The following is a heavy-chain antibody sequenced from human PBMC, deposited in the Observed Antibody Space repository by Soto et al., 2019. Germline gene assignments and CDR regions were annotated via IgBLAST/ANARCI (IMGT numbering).Heavy chain of an antibody. D-gene: IGHD3-3*01. J-gene: IGHJ4*02. CDR3: ASHRPRDVWSRYHYFDY. Sequence: PWETLSLTCTVSGGSISSYYWSWIRQPPGKGLEWIGYIYYSGSTNYNPSLKSRVTISVDTSKNQFSLKLSSVTAADTAVYYCASHRPRDVWSRYHYFDYWGQGTLVSVSS. V-gene: IGHV4-59*01. CDR2: IYYSGST. CDR1: GGSISSYY.